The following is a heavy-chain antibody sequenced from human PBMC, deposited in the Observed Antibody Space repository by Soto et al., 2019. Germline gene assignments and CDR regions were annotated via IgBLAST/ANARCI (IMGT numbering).Heavy chain of an antibody. J-gene: IGHJ4*02. V-gene: IGHV4-39*01. CDR1: GGSISSYY. Sequence: QLQLQESGPGLVKPSETLSLTCTVSGGSISSYYWGWIRRPPGKGLGWIGSIYYSGSTYYNPSLXSXVXIXXDTSKNQFSLKLSSVTAADTAVYYCARRWGYSFDYWGQGTLVTVSS. D-gene: IGHD7-27*01. CDR2: IYYSGST. CDR3: ARRWGYSFDY.